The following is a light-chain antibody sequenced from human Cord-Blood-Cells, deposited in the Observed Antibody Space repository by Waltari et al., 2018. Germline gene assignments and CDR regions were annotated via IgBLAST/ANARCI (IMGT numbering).Light chain of an antibody. J-gene: IGKJ1*01. CDR2: GAS. CDR1: QTVSSN. CDR3: QQYNNWPPWT. V-gene: IGKV3-15*01. Sequence: EIVMTQSPSTRSVSPGERATLSCRASQTVSSNLAWYQQKPGQAPSLLIYGASTRATGIPARFSGSGSGTEFTLTISSLQSEDFAVYYCQQYNNWPPWTFGQGTKVEIK.